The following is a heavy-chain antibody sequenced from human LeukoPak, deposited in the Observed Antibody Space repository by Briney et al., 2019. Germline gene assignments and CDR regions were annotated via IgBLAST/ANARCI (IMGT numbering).Heavy chain of an antibody. CDR2: IWYDGSNE. Sequence: GGSLRLSCAAPGFTFSSYGMHWVRQAPGKGLEWVAFIWYDGSNEYYAGSVKGRFTISRDNSRNTLHLQMNSLRPEDTAVYYCSRTSQTFDYWGQGTLVTVSS. D-gene: IGHD1-14*01. J-gene: IGHJ4*02. V-gene: IGHV3-30*02. CDR3: SRTSQTFDY. CDR1: GFTFSSYG.